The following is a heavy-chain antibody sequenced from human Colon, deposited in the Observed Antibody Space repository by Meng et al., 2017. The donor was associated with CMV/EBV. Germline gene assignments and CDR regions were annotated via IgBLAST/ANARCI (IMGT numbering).Heavy chain of an antibody. CDR1: GFTFSSYS. D-gene: IGHD4-23*01. CDR3: ARPYGGNSQGAFDI. CDR2: ITSRSSYI. Sequence: GASLKISCAASGFTFSSYSMNWVRQAPGKGLEWVSCITSRSSYIYYSDSVKCRFTISRDDANNSLYLQMNSLRVEDTAVYYCARPYGGNSQGAFDIWGQGTMVTVSS. J-gene: IGHJ3*02. V-gene: IGHV3-21*01.